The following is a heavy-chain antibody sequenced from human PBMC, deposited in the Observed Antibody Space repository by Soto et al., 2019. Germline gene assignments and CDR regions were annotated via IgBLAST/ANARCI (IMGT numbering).Heavy chain of an antibody. V-gene: IGHV3-48*01. CDR1: GFTFSGHS. CDR3: ARARLWGHLDV. J-gene: IGHJ6*04. CDR2: ITASSRTV. Sequence: LRLSCLASGFTFSGHSMVWVRQAPGKGLEWLSYITASSRTVSYTESVKGRFSISRDNAKNSLFLRVDSLRAEDTAVHYCARARLWGHLDVWGKGTTVTVSS. D-gene: IGHD3-16*01.